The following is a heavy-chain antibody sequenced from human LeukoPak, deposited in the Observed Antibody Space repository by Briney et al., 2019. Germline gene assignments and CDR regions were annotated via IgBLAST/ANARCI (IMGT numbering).Heavy chain of an antibody. Sequence: PGGSLRLSCAASGFTFSSYGMHWVRQAPGKGLEWVAFIRYDGSNKYYADSVKGRFTISRDNSKNTLYLQMNSLRAEDTAVYYCARDRLAAAGRGYWGQGTLVTVSS. J-gene: IGHJ4*02. CDR1: GFTFSSYG. D-gene: IGHD6-13*01. CDR3: ARDRLAAAGRGY. CDR2: IRYDGSNK. V-gene: IGHV3-30*02.